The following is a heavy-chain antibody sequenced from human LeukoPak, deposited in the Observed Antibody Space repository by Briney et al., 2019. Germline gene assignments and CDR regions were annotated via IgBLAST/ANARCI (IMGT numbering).Heavy chain of an antibody. CDR2: LSGGGSGT. J-gene: IGHJ4*02. V-gene: IGHV3-23*01. Sequence: GGSLRLSCAASGFTFSSYAMSWDRQAPGKGLEWVSALSGGGSGTYYADSVKGRFTISRDNSKNTLYLQMNSLRAEDTAVYFCAKTTSYYDSSGYYYNYWGQGTLVTVSS. CDR3: AKTTSYYDSSGYYYNY. CDR1: GFTFSSYA. D-gene: IGHD3-22*01.